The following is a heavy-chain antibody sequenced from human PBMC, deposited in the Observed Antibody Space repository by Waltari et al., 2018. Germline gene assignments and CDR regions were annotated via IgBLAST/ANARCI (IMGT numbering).Heavy chain of an antibody. CDR2: VYYSGST. V-gene: IGHV4-30-4*08. Sequence: QVQLQESGPGLVKPSQTLSLTCTVSGVSISSGDDHWNWIRQPPGKGLEWIGYVYYSGSTYDNPSLKSRLTISVDTSKNQFYLHLNSVTAADTAVYYCARADYYYDKNWFDPWGQGTPVTVSS. CDR1: GVSISSGDDH. J-gene: IGHJ5*02. D-gene: IGHD3-22*01. CDR3: ARADYYYDKNWFDP.